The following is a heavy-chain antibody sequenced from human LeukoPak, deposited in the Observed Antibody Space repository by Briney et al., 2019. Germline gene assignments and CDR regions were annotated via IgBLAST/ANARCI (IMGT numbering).Heavy chain of an antibody. CDR3: AKDQDWFGELLSSFDY. Sequence: PGGSLRLSCAASGFTFSNYGMHWVRQAPGKGLDWVAFIRYDGSNKYYADSVKGRFTISRDNSKNTLYLQMNSLRAEDTAVYYCAKDQDWFGELLSSFDYWGQGTLVTVSS. J-gene: IGHJ4*02. CDR2: IRYDGSNK. D-gene: IGHD3-10*01. CDR1: GFTFSNYG. V-gene: IGHV3-30*02.